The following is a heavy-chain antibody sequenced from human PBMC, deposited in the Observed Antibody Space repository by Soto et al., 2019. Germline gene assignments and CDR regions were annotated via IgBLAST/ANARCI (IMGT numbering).Heavy chain of an antibody. CDR3: AAGAKFTIFGVVRHFDY. Sequence: SVKVSCKASGFTFTSSAVQWVRQARGQRLEWIGWIVVGSGNTNYAQKFQERVTITRDMSTSTAYMELSSLRSEDTAVYYCAAGAKFTIFGVVRHFDYWGQGTLVTVSS. CDR1: GFTFTSSA. D-gene: IGHD3-3*01. CDR2: IVVGSGNT. J-gene: IGHJ4*02. V-gene: IGHV1-58*01.